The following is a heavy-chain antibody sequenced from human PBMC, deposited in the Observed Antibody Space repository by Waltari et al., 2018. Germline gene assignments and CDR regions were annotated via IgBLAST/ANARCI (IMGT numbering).Heavy chain of an antibody. CDR3: ATGLFGSILTGYYKTPIDY. Sequence: QVQLVQSGAAVKKPGASVKVSCKVSGYTLTELSMHWVRQAPGKGLEWMGGFDPEDGETIYAHKFQGRVTMTEDTSTDTAYMELSSLRSEDTAVYYCATGLFGSILTGYYKTPIDYWGQGTLVTVSS. J-gene: IGHJ4*02. V-gene: IGHV1-24*01. D-gene: IGHD3-9*01. CDR1: GYTLTELS. CDR2: FDPEDGET.